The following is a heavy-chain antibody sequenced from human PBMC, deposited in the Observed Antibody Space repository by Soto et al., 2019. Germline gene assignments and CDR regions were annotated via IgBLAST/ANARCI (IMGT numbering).Heavy chain of an antibody. CDR2: ISSSSSYT. CDR3: ARTPDCTNGVCSAGFDY. Sequence: LRLSCAASGFTFSDYYMSWIRQAPGKGLEWVSYISSSSSYTNYADSVKGRFTISRDNAKNSLYLQMNSLRAEDTAVYYCARTPDCTNGVCSAGFDYWGQGTLVTVSS. V-gene: IGHV3-11*06. D-gene: IGHD2-8*01. J-gene: IGHJ4*02. CDR1: GFTFSDYY.